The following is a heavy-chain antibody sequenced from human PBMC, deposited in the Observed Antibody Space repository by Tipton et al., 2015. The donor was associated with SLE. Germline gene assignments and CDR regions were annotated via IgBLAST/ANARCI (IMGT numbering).Heavy chain of an antibody. J-gene: IGHJ2*01. CDR1: GGSISSYY. V-gene: IGHV4-4*09. D-gene: IGHD3-16*01. CDR2: IYTSGST. CDR3: ARSIRGNWYFDL. Sequence: TLSLTCTVSGGSISSYYWSWIRQPAGKGLEWIGYIYTSGSTNYNPSLKSRVTISVDTSKNQFSLKLSSVTATDTAVYYCARSIRGNWYFDLWGRGTLVTVSS.